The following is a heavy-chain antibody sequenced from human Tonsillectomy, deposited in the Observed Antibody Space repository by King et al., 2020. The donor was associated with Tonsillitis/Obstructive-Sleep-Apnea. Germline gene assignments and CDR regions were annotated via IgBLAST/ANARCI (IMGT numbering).Heavy chain of an antibody. CDR1: GGSFSGDY. V-gene: IGHV4-34*01. J-gene: IGHJ4*02. CDR3: ARSTIFGVVITPLYFDY. Sequence: VQLQQWGAGLLKPSETLSLTCAVYGGSFSGDYWSWIRQPPGEGLEWIGEINHSGSTTYNLSLKSRVTMSVDTSKNPFSLNLNSVTAADTAVYYCARSTIFGVVITPLYFDYWGQGTLVTVSS. D-gene: IGHD3-3*01. CDR2: INHSGST.